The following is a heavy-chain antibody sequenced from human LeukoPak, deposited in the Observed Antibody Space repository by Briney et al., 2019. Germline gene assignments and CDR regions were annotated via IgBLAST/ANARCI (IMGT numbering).Heavy chain of an antibody. V-gene: IGHV4-34*01. D-gene: IGHD2-2*01. CDR2: INHSGST. Sequence: SETLSLTCAVYGGSFSGYYWSWIRQPPGKGLEWIGEINHSGSTNYNPSLKGRVTISVDASKNQFSLKLSSVTAADTAVYYCATVNSVVVPAAIDYWGQGTLVTVSS. J-gene: IGHJ4*02. CDR3: ATVNSVVVPAAIDY. CDR1: GGSFSGYY.